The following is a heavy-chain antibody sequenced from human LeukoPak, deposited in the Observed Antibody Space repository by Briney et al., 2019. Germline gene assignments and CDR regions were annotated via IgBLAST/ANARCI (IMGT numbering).Heavy chain of an antibody. CDR3: ARLVYDYVWGSYRLYYFDY. V-gene: IGHV1-18*01. Sequence: ASVKVSCKASGYTFTSYAMNWVRQAPGQGLEWMGWISAYNGNTNYAQKLQGGVTMTTDTPTSTAYMELRSLRSDDTAVYYCARLVYDYVWGSYRLYYFDYWGQGTLVTVSS. CDR1: GYTFTSYA. D-gene: IGHD3-16*02. J-gene: IGHJ4*02. CDR2: ISAYNGNT.